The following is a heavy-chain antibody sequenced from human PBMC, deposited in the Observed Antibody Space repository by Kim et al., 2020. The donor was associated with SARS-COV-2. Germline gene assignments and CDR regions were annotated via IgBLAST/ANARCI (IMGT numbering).Heavy chain of an antibody. V-gene: IGHV3-30-3*01. J-gene: IGHJ6*01. Sequence: GGSLRLSCAASEFFLSDYTTHWVRQAPGKGLEWVAVISYDESKQFYAESVKGRFTISRDNSYNAVYLEMTSLRVEDTATYYCARSLLLTHHYFSEMDVWG. CDR3: ARSLLLTHHYFSEMDV. D-gene: IGHD1-26*01. CDR1: EFFLSDYT. CDR2: ISYDESKQ.